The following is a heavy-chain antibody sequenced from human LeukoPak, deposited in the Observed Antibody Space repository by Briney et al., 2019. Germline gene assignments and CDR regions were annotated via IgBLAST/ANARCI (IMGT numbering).Heavy chain of an antibody. Sequence: GGSLRLSCAASGFTVSSNYMSWVRQAPGKGLEWVSVIYSGGSTYYADSVKGRFTISRDNSKNTLYLQMNSLRAEDTAVYYCAKNRVVVVAATHGAYYFDYWGQGTLVTVSS. CDR3: AKNRVVVVAATHGAYYFDY. J-gene: IGHJ4*02. CDR1: GFTVSSNY. CDR2: IYSGGST. V-gene: IGHV3-53*01. D-gene: IGHD2-15*01.